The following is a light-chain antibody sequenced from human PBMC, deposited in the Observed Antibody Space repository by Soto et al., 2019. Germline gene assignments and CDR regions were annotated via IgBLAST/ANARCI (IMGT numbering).Light chain of an antibody. CDR1: SGDIGGYNY. Sequence: QSVLTQPPSASGSPGQSVTISCTGTSGDIGGYNYVSWYQQHPGKAPKLLIYEVTKRPSGVPDRFSGSKSGNTASLTVSGLQAEDEANYYCSSYAGSSNLIFGGGTKLTVL. CDR2: EVT. V-gene: IGLV2-8*01. CDR3: SSYAGSSNLI. J-gene: IGLJ2*01.